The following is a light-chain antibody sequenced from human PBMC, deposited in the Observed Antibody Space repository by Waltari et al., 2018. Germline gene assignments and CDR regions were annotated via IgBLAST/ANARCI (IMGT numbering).Light chain of an antibody. V-gene: IGKV3-20*01. Sequence: EIVLTQSPGTLSLSPGESATLSCRATQGVGRSLPWYQQKPGQAPRLLIYDASKRATGIPERFRGGGSGTDFSLTISRLEPEDFAVYYCQMYVRLPVTFGQGTKVEIK. CDR1: QGVGRS. CDR3: QMYVRLPVT. J-gene: IGKJ1*01. CDR2: DAS.